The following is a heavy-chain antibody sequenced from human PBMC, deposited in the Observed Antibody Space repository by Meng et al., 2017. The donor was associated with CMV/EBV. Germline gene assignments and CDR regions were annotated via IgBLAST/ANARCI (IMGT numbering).Heavy chain of an antibody. V-gene: IGHV3-66*02. J-gene: IGHJ5*02. Sequence: AVSGFTVSRNYMSWVRQAPGKGLEWVSVIYSGGSTYYADSVKGRFTISRDNSKNTLYLQMNSLRAEDTAVYYCASMGISGSFNWFDPWGQGTLVTVSS. D-gene: IGHD1-26*01. CDR2: IYSGGST. CDR3: ASMGISGSFNWFDP. CDR1: GFTVSRNY.